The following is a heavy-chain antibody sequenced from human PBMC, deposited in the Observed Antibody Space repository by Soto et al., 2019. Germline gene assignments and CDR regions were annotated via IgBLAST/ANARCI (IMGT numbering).Heavy chain of an antibody. J-gene: IGHJ6*01. V-gene: IGHV4-59*08. D-gene: IGHD3-10*01. Sequence: TLSLTCTVSGGSISSSSWNWIRQAPGRGLERIGCIYYTGSTNYNPSLKSRVAMSLDTSKKQFSLRLSSVTAADSAVYYCVRRGFGRLHSLVDVWGQGTTVSVSS. CDR2: IYYTGST. CDR1: GGSISSSS. CDR3: VRRGFGRLHSLVDV.